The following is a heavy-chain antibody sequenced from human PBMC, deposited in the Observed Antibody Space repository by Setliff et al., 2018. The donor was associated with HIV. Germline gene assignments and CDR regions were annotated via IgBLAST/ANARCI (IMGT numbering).Heavy chain of an antibody. Sequence: SETLSLTCTVSGGSISSGSYYWSWIRQPAGKGLEWIGHIYTSGSTNYNPSLKSRVTISVDTSKNQFSLKLSSVTAADTAVYYCARRSGYAEDYWGQGTLVTVSS. J-gene: IGHJ4*02. D-gene: IGHD5-12*01. V-gene: IGHV4-61*09. CDR3: ARRSGYAEDY. CDR2: IYTSGST. CDR1: GGSISSGSYY.